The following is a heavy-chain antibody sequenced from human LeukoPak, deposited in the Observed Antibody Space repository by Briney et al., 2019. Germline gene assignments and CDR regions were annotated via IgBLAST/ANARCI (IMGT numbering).Heavy chain of an antibody. CDR3: AERNYDSGGYYRY. D-gene: IGHD3-22*01. CDR1: GGSFSGYY. CDR2: INHSGST. Sequence: PSETLSLTCAVYGGSFSGYYWSWIRQPPGKGLEWIGEINHSGSTNYNPSLKSRVTISVDTSKNQFSLKLSSVTAADTAVYYCAERNYDSGGYYRYWGQGTLVTVSS. J-gene: IGHJ4*02. V-gene: IGHV4-34*01.